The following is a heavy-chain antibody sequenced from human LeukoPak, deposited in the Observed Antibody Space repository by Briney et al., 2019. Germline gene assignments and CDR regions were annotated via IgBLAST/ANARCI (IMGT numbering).Heavy chain of an antibody. D-gene: IGHD3-22*01. CDR2: INHSGST. Sequence: SETLSLTCAVYGGSFSGYYWSWIRQPPGKGLEWIGEINHSGSTNYNPSLKSRVTISVDTSKNQFSLKLSSVTAADTAVYYRARSRRDRYYYYYYYMDVWGKVTTVTVSS. J-gene: IGHJ6*03. CDR3: ARSRRDRYYYYYYYMDV. CDR1: GGSFSGYY. V-gene: IGHV4-34*01.